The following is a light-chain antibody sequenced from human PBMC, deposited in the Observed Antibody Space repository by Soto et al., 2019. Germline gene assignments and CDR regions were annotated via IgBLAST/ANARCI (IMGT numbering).Light chain of an antibody. V-gene: IGLV2-14*01. Sequence: QSVLTQPASVSGSPGQSITISCTGTSSDFGGYNYVSWYQQHPGKAPKLMIHDVSNRPPGVSNRFSGSKSGNTASLTISGLQAEDEADYYCSSYTSSSTLGVFGTGTKVTVL. CDR2: DVS. J-gene: IGLJ1*01. CDR3: SSYTSSSTLGV. CDR1: SSDFGGYNY.